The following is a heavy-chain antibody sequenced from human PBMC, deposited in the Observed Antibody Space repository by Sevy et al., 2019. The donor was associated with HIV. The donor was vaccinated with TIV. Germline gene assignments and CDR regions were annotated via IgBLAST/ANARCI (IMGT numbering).Heavy chain of an antibody. V-gene: IGHV1-18*01. CDR3: ARDRDYDYIWGSFPYRDY. Sequence: ASVKVSCKASGYTFTSYGISWVRQAPGQGLEWMGWISAYKGNTNYAQKLLGRVTMTTDTSTFTAYMELRSLRSDDTAVYYCARDRDYDYIWGSFPYRDYWGQGTLVTVSS. J-gene: IGHJ4*02. CDR1: GYTFTSYG. CDR2: ISAYKGNT. D-gene: IGHD3-16*01.